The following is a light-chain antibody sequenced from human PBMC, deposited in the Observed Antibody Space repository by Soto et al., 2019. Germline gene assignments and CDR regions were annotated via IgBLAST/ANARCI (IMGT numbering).Light chain of an antibody. CDR1: SSDIGGYYY. CDR2: QVT. Sequence: QSALTQPASVSGSPGQSITISCTGTSSDIGGYYYVSWYQHHPGKAPKLLIYQVTNRPSRVSNRFSGSKSGNTASLTISGLQADVEADYYCTSYSSSDIFYVFGTGTKLNVL. CDR3: TSYSSSDIFYV. J-gene: IGLJ1*01. V-gene: IGLV2-14*01.